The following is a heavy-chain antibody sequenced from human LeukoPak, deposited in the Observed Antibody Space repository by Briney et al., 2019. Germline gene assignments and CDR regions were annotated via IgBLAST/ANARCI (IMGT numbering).Heavy chain of an antibody. CDR3: ARESGIAENAFDI. CDR2: INPNSGGT. D-gene: IGHD6-13*01. Sequence: VSVKVSCKASGYTFTGYYMHWVRQAPGQGLEWMGWINPNSGGTNYAQKFQGRVTMTRDTSISTAYMELSRLRSDDTAVYYCARESGIAENAFDIWGQGTMVTVSS. CDR1: GYTFTGYY. J-gene: IGHJ3*02. V-gene: IGHV1-2*02.